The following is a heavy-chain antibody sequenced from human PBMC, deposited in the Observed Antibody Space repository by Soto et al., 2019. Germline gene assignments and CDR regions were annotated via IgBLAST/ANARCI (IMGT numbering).Heavy chain of an antibody. J-gene: IGHJ4*02. CDR3: AKDSGSSQYFFDY. Sequence: GGSLRLSCAASGFTFSSYAMSWVRQAPGKGLEWVSGISGSGGTTYYADSVKGRFTISRDNSKNTLYLQMDSLRAEDTAVYYCAKDSGSSQYFFDYWGQGTLVTVSS. CDR2: ISGSGGTT. V-gene: IGHV3-23*01. CDR1: GFTFSSYA. D-gene: IGHD1-26*01.